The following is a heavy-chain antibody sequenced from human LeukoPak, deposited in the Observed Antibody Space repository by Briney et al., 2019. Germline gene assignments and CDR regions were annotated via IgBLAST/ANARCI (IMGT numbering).Heavy chain of an antibody. V-gene: IGHV3-7*02. Sequence: GGSLRLSCAASESTFSSHWMSWLRHTPGKGLEWVADINQDESEKYYVGSVKGRFTISRDNAKNSLCLQMNRLRAEDTAVYFCARGRLAVAGSYEYWGQGILVTVSS. CDR2: INQDESEK. D-gene: IGHD6-19*01. J-gene: IGHJ4*02. CDR3: ARGRLAVAGSYEY. CDR1: ESTFSSHW.